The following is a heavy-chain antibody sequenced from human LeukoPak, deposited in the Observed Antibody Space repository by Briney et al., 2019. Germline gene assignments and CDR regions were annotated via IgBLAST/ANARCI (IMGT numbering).Heavy chain of an antibody. J-gene: IGHJ4*02. V-gene: IGHV3-23*01. CDR2: ISGSGGST. CDR3: AKDHSFWQDYYDSSGYTFDY. CDR1: GFTFSSYA. Sequence: PGGSLRLSCAAPGFTFSSYAMSWVRQAPGKGLEWVSAISGSGGSTYYADPVKGRFTISRDNSKNTLYLQMNSLRAEDTAVYYCAKDHSFWQDYYDSSGYTFDYWGQGTLVTVSS. D-gene: IGHD3-22*01.